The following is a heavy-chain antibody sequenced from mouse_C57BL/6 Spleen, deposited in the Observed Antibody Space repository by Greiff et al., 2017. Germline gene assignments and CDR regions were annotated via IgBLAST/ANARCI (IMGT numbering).Heavy chain of an antibody. CDR2: INPNYGTN. D-gene: IGHD2-3*01. J-gene: IGHJ4*01. CDR1: GYSFTDYN. Sequence: EVQLQQSGPELVKPGASVKISCKASGYSFTDYNMNWVKQSNGKSLEWIGVINPNYGTNSYNQKLKGKATLTVDQSSSTAYMQLNSLTSEDSAVYYFSRNDGYYERVDAMDYWGQGTSVTVSS. V-gene: IGHV1-39*01. CDR3: SRNDGYYERVDAMDY.